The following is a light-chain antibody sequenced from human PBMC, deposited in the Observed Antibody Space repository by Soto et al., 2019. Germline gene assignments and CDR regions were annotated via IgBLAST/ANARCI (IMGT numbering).Light chain of an antibody. J-gene: IGKJ4*01. CDR3: QKYNSAHSIP. CDR2: APS. CDR1: QSISNY. V-gene: IGKV1-27*01. Sequence: DIQMTQSPSSLSASVGDRVTITCRARQSISNYLAWYQQKPGNVPKLLIYAPSTLQSGVPSRFSGSGSAPYFTLPISSLPPQDVATYYCQKYNSAHSIPFGGGTKVE.